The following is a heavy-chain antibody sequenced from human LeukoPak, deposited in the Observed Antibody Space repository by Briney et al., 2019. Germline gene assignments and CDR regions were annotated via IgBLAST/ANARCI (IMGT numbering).Heavy chain of an antibody. CDR1: GFTFSSYA. D-gene: IGHD3-10*01. Sequence: GGSLRLSCAASGFTFSSYAMSWVRQAPGKGLEWVSAISGSGGCTYYADSVKGRFTISRDNSKNTLYLQMISLRAEDTAVYYCAKDRGYGSGSYHAFDIWGQGTMVTVSS. J-gene: IGHJ3*02. CDR3: AKDRGYGSGSYHAFDI. V-gene: IGHV3-23*01. CDR2: ISGSGGCT.